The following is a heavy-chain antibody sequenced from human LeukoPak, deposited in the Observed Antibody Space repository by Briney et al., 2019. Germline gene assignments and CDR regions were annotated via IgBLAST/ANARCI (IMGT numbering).Heavy chain of an antibody. CDR1: GGSISSSNW. Sequence: PSETLSLTCAVSGGSISSSNWWSWVRQPPGQGLEWIGEIYHSGSTNYNPSLKSRVTISVDKSKNQFSLKLSSVTAADTAVYYCARDRVDTAMPRVGYYYYYMDVWGKGTTVTVSS. J-gene: IGHJ6*03. V-gene: IGHV4-4*02. D-gene: IGHD5-18*01. CDR3: ARDRVDTAMPRVGYYYYYMDV. CDR2: IYHSGST.